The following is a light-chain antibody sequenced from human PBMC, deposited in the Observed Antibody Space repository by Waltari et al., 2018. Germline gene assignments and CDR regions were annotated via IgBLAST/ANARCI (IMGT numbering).Light chain of an antibody. CDR2: GAF. CDR1: QDISNW. CDR3: QQGSSFPPT. V-gene: IGKV1-12*01. Sequence: DIQMTQSPSSVSASVGDRVTITCRASQDISNWLAWYQQKPGKGPNLLIFGAFTLQGGVPSRLSGSGSGTDFTLTISGLQPEDSATYFCQQGSSFPPTFGQGTKVEIK. J-gene: IGKJ1*01.